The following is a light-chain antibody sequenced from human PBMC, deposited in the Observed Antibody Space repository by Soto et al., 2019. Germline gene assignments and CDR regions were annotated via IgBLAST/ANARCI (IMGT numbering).Light chain of an antibody. V-gene: IGKV1-6*01. CDR3: LQDYNYPRT. CDR2: AAS. CDR1: QGIRND. Sequence: AIQMTQSPSSLSASVGDRVTITCRASQGIRNDLGWYQQKPGRAPKLLIYAASSLQSGVPSRFSATGSGTDFTLTISSLQPEDFATYYCLQDYNYPRTFGGGTKVEIK. J-gene: IGKJ4*01.